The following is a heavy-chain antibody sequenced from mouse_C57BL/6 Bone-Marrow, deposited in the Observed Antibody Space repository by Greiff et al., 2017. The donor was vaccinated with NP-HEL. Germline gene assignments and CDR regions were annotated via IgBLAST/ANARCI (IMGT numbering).Heavy chain of an antibody. Sequence: EVKLMESEGGLVQPGSSMKLSCTASGFTFSDYYMAWVRQVPEKGLEWVANINYDGSSTYYLDSLKSRFIISRDNAKNILYLQMSSLKSEDTATYYCARDIYIAMDYWGQGTSVTVSS. J-gene: IGHJ4*01. CDR2: INYDGSST. V-gene: IGHV5-16*01. D-gene: IGHD1-3*01. CDR3: ARDIYIAMDY. CDR1: GFTFSDYY.